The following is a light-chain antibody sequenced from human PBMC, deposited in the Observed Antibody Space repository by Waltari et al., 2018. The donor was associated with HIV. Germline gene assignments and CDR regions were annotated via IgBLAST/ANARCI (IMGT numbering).Light chain of an antibody. V-gene: IGLV2-14*01. J-gene: IGLJ3*02. Sequence: QFALTQPASVSGSPGHSITISCTGSSREIGYYNYVSWSQQHPGKAPKLIIYEVSNRPSGISSRFSGSKSGNTASLTISGLQAEDEADYFCSSLTNSATLSVLFGGGTQLTVL. CDR1: SREIGYYNY. CDR2: EVS. CDR3: SSLTNSATLSVL.